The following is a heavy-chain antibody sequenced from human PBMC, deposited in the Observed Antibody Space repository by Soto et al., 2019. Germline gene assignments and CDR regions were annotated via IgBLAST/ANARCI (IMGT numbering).Heavy chain of an antibody. Sequence: QVQLVESGGGVVQPGRSLRLSCAASGFTFSNYGMHWVRQAPGKGLEWVAVIWYDGSNKYYADSVKGRFTISRDNSKNTLYLQMNSLRAEDTAVYYCARAYSSGWYYFDYWGQGTLVTVSS. V-gene: IGHV3-33*01. J-gene: IGHJ4*02. CDR3: ARAYSSGWYYFDY. D-gene: IGHD6-19*01. CDR1: GFTFSNYG. CDR2: IWYDGSNK.